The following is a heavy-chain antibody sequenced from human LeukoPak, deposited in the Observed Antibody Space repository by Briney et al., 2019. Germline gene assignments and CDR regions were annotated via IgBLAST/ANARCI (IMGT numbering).Heavy chain of an antibody. D-gene: IGHD3-3*01. CDR2: ISSDGSNK. CDR1: RFTFSTYG. J-gene: IGHJ4*02. V-gene: IGHV3-30*03. CDR3: ARALEWLLYREYYFDY. Sequence: GGSLRLSCAASRFTFSTYGIHWVRQAPGKGLEWVAVISSDGSNKFYADSVQGRFTISRDNAKNSLYLQMNSLRAEDTAVYYCARALEWLLYREYYFDYWGPGTLVTVSS.